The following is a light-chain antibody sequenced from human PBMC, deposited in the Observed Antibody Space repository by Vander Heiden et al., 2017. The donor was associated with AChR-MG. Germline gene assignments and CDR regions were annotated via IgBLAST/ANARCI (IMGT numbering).Light chain of an antibody. V-gene: IGLV1-40*01. Sequence: QSELTRPPSVSGAPGQRVTISCTGSSSNFGAGYDVHWYQLLPATAPKLLIYGNNNRPSGVPDRFSGSKSGTSASLAITGLQAEDEADYYCQSYDRSLYWVFGGGTKLTVL. CDR3: QSYDRSLYWV. J-gene: IGLJ3*02. CDR2: GNN. CDR1: SSNFGAGYD.